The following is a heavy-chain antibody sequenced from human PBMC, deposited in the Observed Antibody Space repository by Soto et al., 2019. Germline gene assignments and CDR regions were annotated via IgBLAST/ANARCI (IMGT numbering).Heavy chain of an antibody. CDR3: ARDNPPLASEDGLYYFWSGYYGGGAFEI. Sequence: ASVKVSCKASGYTFTGYYMHWVRQAPGQGLEWMGWINPNSGGTNYAQKFQGWVTMTRDTSISTAYMELSRLRSDDTDVYYCARDNPPLASEDGLYYFWSGYYGGGAFEIWGQGTMVTVSS. CDR1: GYTFTGYY. CDR2: INPNSGGT. V-gene: IGHV1-2*04. D-gene: IGHD3-3*01. J-gene: IGHJ3*02.